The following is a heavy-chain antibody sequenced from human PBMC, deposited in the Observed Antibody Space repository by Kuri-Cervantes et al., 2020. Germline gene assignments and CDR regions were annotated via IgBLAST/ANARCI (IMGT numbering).Heavy chain of an antibody. D-gene: IGHD1-26*01. CDR2: IYPGDSDT. Sequence: GEALKISCKGSGYSFTSYWIGWVRQMPGKGLEWMGIIYPGDSDTRYSPSFQGQVTISADKSISTAYLQWSSLKASDTDMYYCARRRSWGETDNWFDPWGQGTLVTVSS. V-gene: IGHV5-51*01. J-gene: IGHJ5*02. CDR1: GYSFTSYW. CDR3: ARRRSWGETDNWFDP.